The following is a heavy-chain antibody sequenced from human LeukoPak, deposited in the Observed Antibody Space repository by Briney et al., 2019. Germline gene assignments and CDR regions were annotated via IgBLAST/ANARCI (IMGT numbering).Heavy chain of an antibody. CDR3: ARGRHEYYDSSGYYPY. V-gene: IGHV1-69*13. J-gene: IGHJ4*02. Sequence: ASVKVSCKASGGTFSSYAISWVRQAPGQGLEWMGGIIPIFGTANYAQKFQGRVTITADESTSTAYMELSSLRSEDTAVYYCARGRHEYYDSSGYYPYWGQGTLVTVSS. CDR1: GGTFSSYA. D-gene: IGHD3-22*01. CDR2: IIPIFGTA.